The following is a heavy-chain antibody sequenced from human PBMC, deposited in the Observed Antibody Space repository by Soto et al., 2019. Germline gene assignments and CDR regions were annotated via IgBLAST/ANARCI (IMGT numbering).Heavy chain of an antibody. CDR1: GGTFSSYA. Sequence: QVQLVQSGAEVKKPGSSVKVSCKASGGTFSSYAISWVRQAPGQGLEWMGGIIPIFGTANYAQKFQGRVTITADESTSTADMELSSLRSEDTAVYYCAREGGRDYGDARSYWYFDLWGRGTLVTVSS. J-gene: IGHJ2*01. D-gene: IGHD4-17*01. V-gene: IGHV1-69*01. CDR2: IIPIFGTA. CDR3: AREGGRDYGDARSYWYFDL.